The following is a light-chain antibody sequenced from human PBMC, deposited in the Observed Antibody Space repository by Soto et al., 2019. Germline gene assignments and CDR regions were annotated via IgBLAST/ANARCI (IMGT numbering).Light chain of an antibody. CDR1: QSVSSNY. CDR3: QQYGGSPPT. J-gene: IGKJ1*01. CDR2: GAS. Sequence: EIVLTQSPGTLSLSPGERATLSCRASQSVSSNYLAWYQRKPGQAPRLLIYGASSRATDIPNRFSGSGSGTDFTLTSTRLEPEDFAVYFCQQYGGSPPTFGQGTKAEIK. V-gene: IGKV3-20*01.